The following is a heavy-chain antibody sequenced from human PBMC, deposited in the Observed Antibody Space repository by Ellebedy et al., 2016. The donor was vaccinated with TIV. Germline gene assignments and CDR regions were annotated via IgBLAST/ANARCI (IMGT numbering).Heavy chain of an antibody. CDR1: GYSFTSYW. CDR2: IYPGDSDT. V-gene: IGHV5-51*01. J-gene: IGHJ6*02. CDR3: ARREVVIAPEGDYYYGMDV. Sequence: GESLKISCKGSGYSFTSYWIGWVRQMPGKGLEWMGIIYPGDSDTRYSPSFQGQVTISADKSISTAYLQWSSLKASDTAMYYCARREVVIAPEGDYYYGMDVWGQGTTVTVSS. D-gene: IGHD2-21*01.